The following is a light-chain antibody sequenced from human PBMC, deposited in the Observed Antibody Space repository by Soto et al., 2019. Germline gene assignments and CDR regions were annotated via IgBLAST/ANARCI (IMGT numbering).Light chain of an antibody. J-gene: IGKJ1*01. Sequence: EIVMTQSPSTLSVSPGERVTLSCRASQSVSRNLAWYQQKPGQAPRLLIYAASTRATGNPARFSGSGSGTEFTLTITSLQDEDFATYYCQQYDMFGQGTKVDIK. V-gene: IGKV3-15*01. CDR3: QQYDM. CDR1: QSVSRN. CDR2: AAS.